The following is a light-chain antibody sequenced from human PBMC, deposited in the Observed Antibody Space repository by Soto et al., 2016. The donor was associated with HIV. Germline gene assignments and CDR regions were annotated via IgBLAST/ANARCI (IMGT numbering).Light chain of an antibody. V-gene: IGKV1-39*01. CDR1: QMINSY. J-gene: IGKJ2*01. CDR3: QQSYSTPYT. CDR2: AAS. Sequence: DIQMTQSPSSLSASVGDTVTITCRASQMINSYLNWYQQKPGKAPRLLISAASSLQVGVPSRFSGSRSRTGFSLTITSLQPEDFATYYCQQSYSTPYTFGQGTKLEIK.